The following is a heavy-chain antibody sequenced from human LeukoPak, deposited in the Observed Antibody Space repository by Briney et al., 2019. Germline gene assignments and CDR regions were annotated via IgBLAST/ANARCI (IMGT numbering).Heavy chain of an antibody. CDR1: GFTFSSYA. D-gene: IGHD2-15*01. J-gene: IGHJ4*02. V-gene: IGHV3-23*01. CDR2: ISGSGGST. Sequence: GGTLRLSCAASGFTFSSYAMSWVRQAPGKGLEWVSSISGSGGSTYYADYVKGRFTISRDNSKNTLDLQMNSLRAEDTAVYYCAKSSLVTPYDYWGQGTLVSVSS. CDR3: AKSSLVTPYDY.